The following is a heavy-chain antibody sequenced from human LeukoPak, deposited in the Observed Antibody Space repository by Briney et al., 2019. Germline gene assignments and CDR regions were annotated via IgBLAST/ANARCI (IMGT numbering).Heavy chain of an antibody. D-gene: IGHD6-6*01. CDR1: GFTFSSYA. V-gene: IGHV3-30*04. CDR2: ISSDGTNK. CDR3: ARGREYSTSVDAFDI. J-gene: IGHJ3*02. Sequence: GGSLRLSCAASGFTFSSYAMHWVRQVPGKGLEWVAIISSDGTNKDHADSVKGRFTISRDNSKDTLYLQMSSLRVEDTAKYYCARGREYSTSVDAFDIWGQGTMVTVAS.